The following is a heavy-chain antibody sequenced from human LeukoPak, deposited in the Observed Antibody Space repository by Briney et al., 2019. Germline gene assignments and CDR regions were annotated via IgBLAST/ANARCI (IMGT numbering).Heavy chain of an antibody. CDR3: AREGRLIAARPGVDY. D-gene: IGHD6-6*01. J-gene: IGHJ4*02. V-gene: IGHV1-2*02. CDR2: INPNSGGT. Sequence: ASVTVSCKTSGYTFTGYYRHWVRQAPGQGLEWMGWINPNSGGTNYAQKFQGRVTMTRDTSISTAYMELSRLRSDDTAVYYCAREGRLIAARPGVDYWGQGTLVTVSS. CDR1: GYTFTGYY.